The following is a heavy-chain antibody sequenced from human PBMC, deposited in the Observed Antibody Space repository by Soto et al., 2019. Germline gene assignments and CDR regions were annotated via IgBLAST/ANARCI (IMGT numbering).Heavy chain of an antibody. D-gene: IGHD2-15*01. V-gene: IGHV3-64D*06. CDR3: VKDAYCSGGSCYSNWFDP. CDR1: VFTCSSYA. CDR2: ISSNGCST. J-gene: IGHJ5*02. Sequence: GSLRLYCSAPVFTCSSYAMHWVRQAPGKGLEYVSAISSNGCSTYYADSVKGRFTISRDNSKNTLYLQMSSLRAEDTAVYYCVKDAYCSGGSCYSNWFDPWGQGTLVTVSS.